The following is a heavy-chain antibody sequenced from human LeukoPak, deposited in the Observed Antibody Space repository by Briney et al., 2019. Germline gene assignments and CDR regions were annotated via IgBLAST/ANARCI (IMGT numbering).Heavy chain of an antibody. Sequence: SETLSLTCTVSGGSISGCDYYWCWIRQPPGKGLEWIANIYYSGSTFYNPSLKSRATISEDTSTNQFSLKLNSVTAADTAPYYCGKVRFSYGTISWGQGALVTVSS. CDR1: GGSISGCDYY. CDR3: GKVRFSYGTIS. V-gene: IGHV4-39*01. CDR2: IYYSGST. D-gene: IGHD1-7*01. J-gene: IGHJ5*02.